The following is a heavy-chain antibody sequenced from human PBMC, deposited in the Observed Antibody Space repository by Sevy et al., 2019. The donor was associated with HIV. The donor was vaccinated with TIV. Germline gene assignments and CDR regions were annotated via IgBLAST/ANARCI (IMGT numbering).Heavy chain of an antibody. J-gene: IGHJ4*02. CDR2: ISYDGSNK. CDR1: GLTFSNYA. V-gene: IGHV3-30*09. Sequence: GGSLRLSCAASGLTFSNYAIHWARQAPGKGLEWVAVISYDGSNKDYADSVKGRFAISRDNSKNTLYLQMNSLRVEDTAVYYCARASHMITFGGVIVIDGIDYWGQGTLVTVSS. D-gene: IGHD3-16*02. CDR3: ARASHMITFGGVIVIDGIDY.